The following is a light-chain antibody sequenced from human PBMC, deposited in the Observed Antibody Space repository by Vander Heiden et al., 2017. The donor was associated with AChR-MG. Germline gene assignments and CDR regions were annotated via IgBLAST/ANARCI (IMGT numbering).Light chain of an antibody. CDR1: SSNIGKNF. CDR3: GTWDSSLSALYWV. Sequence: QSVLTQPPSVSAAPGQKVTISCSGNSSNIGKNFVSWYQQVPGAAPKLVIYENNKRPSGIPDRFSGSRSGTSATLDIIGLQTGDEADYYCGTWDSSLSALYWVFGGGTKLTVL. V-gene: IGLV1-51*02. CDR2: ENN. J-gene: IGLJ3*02.